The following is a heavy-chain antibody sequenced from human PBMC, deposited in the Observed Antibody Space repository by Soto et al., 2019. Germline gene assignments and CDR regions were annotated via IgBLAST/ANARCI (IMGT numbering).Heavy chain of an antibody. CDR2: IRTSGSTK. CDR1: GFTFRYYS. V-gene: IGHV3-48*02. Sequence: EVQLVESGGGLVQPGGSLRLSCAASGFTFRYYSMHWVRQAPGKGLEWLAYIRTSGSTKYYADSVKGRFTISRDNANNSLYLQMSSLGDEDTSLDYCSRIEGGVDSWVQGKMVTLSS. D-gene: IGHD3-16*01. CDR3: SRIEGGVDS. J-gene: IGHJ3*02.